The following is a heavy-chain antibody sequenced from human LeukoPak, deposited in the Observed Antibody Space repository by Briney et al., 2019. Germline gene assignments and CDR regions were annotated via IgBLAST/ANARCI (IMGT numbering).Heavy chain of an antibody. CDR3: ARRKYQLLGWYFDL. J-gene: IGHJ2*01. CDR2: IYPGDSDT. V-gene: IGHV5-51*01. Sequence: GESLQISCKGSGYSFTSYWIGWMRQMPGKGLEWMEIIYPGDSDTRYSPSFQSQLTISADKSISTAYLQWSSLKASDTAMYYCARRKYQLLGWYFDLWGRGTLVTVSS. D-gene: IGHD2-2*01. CDR1: GYSFTSYW.